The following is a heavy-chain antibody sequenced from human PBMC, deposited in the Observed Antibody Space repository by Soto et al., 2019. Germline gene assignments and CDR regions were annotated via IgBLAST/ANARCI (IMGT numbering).Heavy chain of an antibody. Sequence: SETLSLTCTVSGGSISSGGYYWSWIRQPPGKGLEWIGYIYYSGSTYYNTSLKSRVTISVDTSKNQFSLKLSSVTAGDTAVYYCARTKWFGELYTINYYYYYGMDVWGQGTTVTVSS. CDR1: GGSISSGGYY. V-gene: IGHV4-31*03. J-gene: IGHJ6*02. D-gene: IGHD3-10*01. CDR2: IYYSGST. CDR3: ARTKWFGELYTINYYYYYGMDV.